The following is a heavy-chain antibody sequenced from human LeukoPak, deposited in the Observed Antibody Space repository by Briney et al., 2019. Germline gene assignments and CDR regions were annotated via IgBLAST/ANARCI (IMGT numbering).Heavy chain of an antibody. CDR3: ARDTYYYDSSGYWPDAFDI. CDR2: IGSSGSTV. Sequence: PGGSLRLSCAASGFSFSSYEINWVRQAPGKGLEWVSYIGSSGSTVYYADSVKGRFTISRDNAKKSLYLQMNSLRAEDTAVYYCARDTYYYDSSGYWPDAFDIWGQGTMVTVSS. CDR1: GFSFSSYE. D-gene: IGHD3-22*01. J-gene: IGHJ3*02. V-gene: IGHV3-48*03.